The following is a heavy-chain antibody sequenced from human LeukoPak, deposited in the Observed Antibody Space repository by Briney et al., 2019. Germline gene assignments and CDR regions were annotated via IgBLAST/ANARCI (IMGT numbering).Heavy chain of an antibody. CDR2: INPNSGGT. Sequence: VASVKVSCKASGYTFTGYYMHWVRQAPGQGLEWMGWINPNSGGTNYAQKFQGRVTMTRDTSISTAYMELSRLRSDDTAVYFCARDTADGTKYYYDSSGHFDYWGQGTLVTASS. CDR3: ARDTADGTKYYYDSSGHFDY. D-gene: IGHD3-22*01. J-gene: IGHJ4*02. CDR1: GYTFTGYY. V-gene: IGHV1-2*02.